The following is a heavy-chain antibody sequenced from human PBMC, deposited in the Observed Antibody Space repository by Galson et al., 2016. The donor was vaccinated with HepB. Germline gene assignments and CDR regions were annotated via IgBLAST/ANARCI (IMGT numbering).Heavy chain of an antibody. D-gene: IGHD1-26*01. CDR3: VQGSTAPAV. V-gene: IGHV3-23*01. CDR2: ISRSGDST. J-gene: IGHJ6*03. CDR1: GFTFSNYG. Sequence: SLRLSCAAPGFTFSNYGMTWVRQAPGKGLEVVSSISRSGDSTDYADSVKGRFTISRDNSKNTLSLQMNSLTADDTAIYYCVQGSTAPAVWGKGTPVTVSS.